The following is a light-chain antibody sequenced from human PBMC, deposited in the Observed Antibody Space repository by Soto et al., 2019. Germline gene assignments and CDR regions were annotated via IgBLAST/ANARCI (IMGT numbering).Light chain of an antibody. CDR2: EVS. Sequence: QSALTQPASVSGFPGQSITISCTGTSSDVGGYNYVSWYQQHPGRAPKLMIYEVSNRPSGFSNRFSGSKFGNTASLTISGLQAEDEADYYCSSYTSSSTLDVFGTGTKVTVL. J-gene: IGLJ1*01. CDR3: SSYTSSSTLDV. CDR1: SSDVGGYNY. V-gene: IGLV2-14*01.